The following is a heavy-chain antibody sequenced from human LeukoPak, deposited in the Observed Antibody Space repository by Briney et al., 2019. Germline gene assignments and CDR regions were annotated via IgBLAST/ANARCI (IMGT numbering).Heavy chain of an antibody. V-gene: IGHV4-4*07. J-gene: IGHJ5*02. CDR2: IYTSGST. D-gene: IGHD2-2*01. CDR1: GGSISSYY. Sequence: SETLSLTCTVSGGSISSYYWSWIRQPAGKGLEWIGRIYTSGSTNYNPSLKSRVTMSVDTSKNQFSLKLSSVTAADTAVYYCARDLCSSTSCYGNWFDPWGQGTLVTVSS. CDR3: ARDLCSSTSCYGNWFDP.